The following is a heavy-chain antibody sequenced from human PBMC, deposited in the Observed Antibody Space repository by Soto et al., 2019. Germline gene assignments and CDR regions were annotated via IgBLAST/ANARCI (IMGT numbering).Heavy chain of an antibody. J-gene: IGHJ6*02. V-gene: IGHV4-30-4*01. CDR3: ARDYSTHYYYYGMDV. D-gene: IGHD4-4*01. Sequence: QVQLQESGPGLVKPSQTLSLTCTVSGGSISSGDYYWSWIRQPPGKGLEWIGYIYYSGSTYYNPSLKSRVTIXXDXSXXQFSLKLSSVTAADTAVYYCARDYSTHYYYYGMDVWGQGTTVTVSS. CDR1: GGSISSGDYY. CDR2: IYYSGST.